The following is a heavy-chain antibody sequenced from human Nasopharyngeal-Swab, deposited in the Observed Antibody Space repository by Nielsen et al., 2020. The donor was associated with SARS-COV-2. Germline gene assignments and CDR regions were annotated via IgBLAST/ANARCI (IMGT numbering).Heavy chain of an antibody. Sequence: ASVKDSCNVSGFTIPELSIHWVRQAPAKGVEWMGVFDPEDGGTIHAQKFQGSVTMTEDTSTDTAYMELSSLRSEDTAVYYCATSSPVVSSGNRFDPWGQGTLVTVSS. CDR1: GFTIPELS. D-gene: IGHD2-21*01. CDR2: FDPEDGGT. CDR3: ATSSPVVSSGNRFDP. J-gene: IGHJ5*02. V-gene: IGHV1-24*01.